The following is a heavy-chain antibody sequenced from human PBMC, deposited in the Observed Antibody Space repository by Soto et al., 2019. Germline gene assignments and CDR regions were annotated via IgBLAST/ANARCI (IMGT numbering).Heavy chain of an antibody. CDR1: GFTFRTYA. J-gene: IGHJ4*02. V-gene: IGHV3-23*01. CDR2: VSGGGDRT. Sequence: EVQLLESGGGLVQPGGSLRLSCAASGFTFRTYAMSWFRQAPGKGLEWVSGVSGGGDRTQYADSVRGRFTISRDNSKNTLYLQMNSLRADDTAVFYCAKDATVTPHEYYFDYWGQGTLVTVSS. D-gene: IGHD4-17*01. CDR3: AKDATVTPHEYYFDY.